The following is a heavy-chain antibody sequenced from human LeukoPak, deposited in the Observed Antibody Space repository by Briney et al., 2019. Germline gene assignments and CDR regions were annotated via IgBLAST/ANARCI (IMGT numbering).Heavy chain of an antibody. Sequence: ASVKVSCKASGYTFTSYDINWVRQATGQGLEWMGWMNPNSGNTGYAQKFQGRVTITRNTSISTAYMELSSLRSEDTAVYYCARGLTGYSSSWFQEDKNWFDPWGQGTLVTVSS. D-gene: IGHD6-13*01. CDR1: GYTFTSYD. V-gene: IGHV1-8*03. CDR3: ARGLTGYSSSWFQEDKNWFDP. J-gene: IGHJ5*02. CDR2: MNPNSGNT.